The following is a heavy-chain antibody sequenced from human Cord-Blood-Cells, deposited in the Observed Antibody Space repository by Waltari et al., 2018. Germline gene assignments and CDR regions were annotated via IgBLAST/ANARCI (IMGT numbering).Heavy chain of an antibody. CDR1: GYTFTGYY. J-gene: IGHJ4*02. V-gene: IGHV1-2*04. CDR2: SNPNSGGT. Sequence: QVQLVQSGAEVKKPGASVKVSCKASGYTFTGYYMHWVRQAPGQGLEWMGWSNPNSGGTNYAQKFQGWVTMTRDTSISTAYMELSRLRSDDTAVYYCARLGHNWNDEYYFDYWGQGTLVTVSS. CDR3: ARLGHNWNDEYYFDY. D-gene: IGHD1-20*01.